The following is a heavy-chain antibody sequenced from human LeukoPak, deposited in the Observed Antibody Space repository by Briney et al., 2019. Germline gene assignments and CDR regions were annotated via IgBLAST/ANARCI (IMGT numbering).Heavy chain of an antibody. CDR3: ARDSSGSYYYKYMDV. D-gene: IGHD1-26*01. CDR1: GFTFSNYT. V-gene: IGHV3-21*06. Sequence: GGSLRLSCAASGFTFSNYTMNWVRQAPGKGLEWVSSISSSRSYIFYADSVKGRFTISRDNAKNSLYLQMNSLRAEDTAVYYCARDSSGSYYYKYMDVWGKGTTVTISS. CDR2: ISSSRSYI. J-gene: IGHJ6*03.